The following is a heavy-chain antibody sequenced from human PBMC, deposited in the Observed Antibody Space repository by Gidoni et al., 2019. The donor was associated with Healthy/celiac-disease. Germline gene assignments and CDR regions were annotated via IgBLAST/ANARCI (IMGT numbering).Heavy chain of an antibody. D-gene: IGHD6-13*01. CDR1: GNTFTSYD. Sequence: QVQLVQSGTEGKKPGAPVKVSCKASGNTFTSYDINWVRQATGQGLEWMGWMNPNSGNTGYAQKFQGRVTMTRNTSISTAYMELSSLRSEDTAVYYCARGQGIAAAGSHFDYWGQGTLVTVSS. CDR2: MNPNSGNT. V-gene: IGHV1-8*01. J-gene: IGHJ4*02. CDR3: ARGQGIAAAGSHFDY.